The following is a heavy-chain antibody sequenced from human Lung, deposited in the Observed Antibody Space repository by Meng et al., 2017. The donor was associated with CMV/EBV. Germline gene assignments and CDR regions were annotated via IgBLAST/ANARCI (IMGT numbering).Heavy chain of an antibody. CDR2: IYYSGST. V-gene: IGHV4-39*02. D-gene: IGHD3-3*01. J-gene: IGHJ6*02. Sequence: SXTLSLXCTVSGGSISSSSYYWGWIRQPPGKGLEWIGSIYYSGSTYYNPSLKSRVTIAVDTSKNQFSLKLSSVTAADTAVYYCARDATIFGVVDPYYYRMDVWXQGTTVTVSS. CDR1: GGSISSSSYY. CDR3: ARDATIFGVVDPYYYRMDV.